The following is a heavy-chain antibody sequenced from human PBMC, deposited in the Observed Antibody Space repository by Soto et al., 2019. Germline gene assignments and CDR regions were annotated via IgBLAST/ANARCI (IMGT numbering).Heavy chain of an antibody. Sequence: QLQLQESGSGLVKPSQTLFLTCAVSGGSISSGGYSWSWIRQPPGKGLEWIGYIYHSGSTYYNPSLKRRVTISLDRSKNQFSLKLSSVTAADTAVYYWAAGSGLPRYYWGQGTLVTVSS. CDR1: GGSISSGGYS. V-gene: IGHV4-30-2*01. J-gene: IGHJ4*02. D-gene: IGHD3-10*01. CDR2: IYHSGST. CDR3: AAGSGLPRYY.